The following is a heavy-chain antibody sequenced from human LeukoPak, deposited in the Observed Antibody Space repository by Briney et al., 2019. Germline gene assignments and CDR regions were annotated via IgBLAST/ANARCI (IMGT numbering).Heavy chain of an antibody. D-gene: IGHD3-3*01. CDR1: GFSLSTSGVG. Sequence: SGPTLVNPXQTLTLTCTFSGFSLSTSGVGVGRIRQPPGKAQEWLALIYWNDDKRYSPSLKSRLTITKDTSKNQVVLTMTNMDPVDTATYYCAHSSGQVTTEWLSFPVYYYYYMDVWGKGTTVTVSS. CDR3: AHSSGQVTTEWLSFPVYYYYYMDV. V-gene: IGHV2-5*01. CDR2: IYWNDDK. J-gene: IGHJ6*03.